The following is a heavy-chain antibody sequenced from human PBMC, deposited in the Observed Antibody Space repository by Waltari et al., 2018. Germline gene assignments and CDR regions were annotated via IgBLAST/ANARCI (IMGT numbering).Heavy chain of an antibody. D-gene: IGHD4-17*01. V-gene: IGHV3-21*03. Sequence: EVQLVESGGGLVKPGGSLRLSCVASGFTFSTFGMSGVRQAPGKGLEWVSTITGSGAYIYYADSIKGRFTISRDNAKNSLYLHMNSLRDGDTAVYYCVRALTTPNDSWGQGTLVAVSS. CDR3: VRALTTPNDS. J-gene: IGHJ5*01. CDR1: GFTFSTFG. CDR2: ITGSGAYI.